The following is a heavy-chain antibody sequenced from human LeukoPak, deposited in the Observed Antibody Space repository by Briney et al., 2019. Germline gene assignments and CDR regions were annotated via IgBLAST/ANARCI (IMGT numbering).Heavy chain of an antibody. Sequence: SETLSLTCTVSGGSISSYYWSWIRQPPGKGLEWIGYIYYSGSTNYNPSLKSRVTISVDTSKNQFSLKLSSVTAADTAVYYCARAAAAGKWGPSYYFDYWGQGTLVTVSS. CDR2: IYYSGST. J-gene: IGHJ4*02. CDR3: ARAAAAGKWGPSYYFDY. D-gene: IGHD6-13*01. V-gene: IGHV4-59*08. CDR1: GGSISSYY.